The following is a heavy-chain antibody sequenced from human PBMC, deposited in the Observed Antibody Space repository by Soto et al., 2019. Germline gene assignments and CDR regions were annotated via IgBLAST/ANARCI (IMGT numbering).Heavy chain of an antibody. CDR3: AREIHGYSSGWYYYYYGMDV. CDR1: GFSFSSYG. D-gene: IGHD6-19*01. J-gene: IGHJ6*02. Sequence: GGSLRLSCAASGFSFSSYGMHWVRQAPGEGLEWVSSISSSSSYIYYADSVKGRFTISRDNAKNSLYLQMNSLRAEDTAVYYCAREIHGYSSGWYYYYYGMDVWGQGTTVTVSS. V-gene: IGHV3-21*01. CDR2: ISSSSSYI.